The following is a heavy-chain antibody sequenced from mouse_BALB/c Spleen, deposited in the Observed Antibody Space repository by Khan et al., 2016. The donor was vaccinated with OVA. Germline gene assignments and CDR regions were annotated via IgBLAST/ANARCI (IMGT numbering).Heavy chain of an antibody. D-gene: IGHD1-1*01. CDR1: GFSLTNYG. Sequence: QVQLKQSGPGLVAPSQSLSITCTVSGFSLTNYGVHWVRQSPGKGLEWLGVMWAGGSTNYNSALMSRLNITKDNSKSQIFLKVNSLQTDDTAMYYCDRPYYGSAWFAYWGQGTLVTVSA. J-gene: IGHJ3*01. V-gene: IGHV2-9*02. CDR2: MWAGGST. CDR3: DRPYYGSAWFAY.